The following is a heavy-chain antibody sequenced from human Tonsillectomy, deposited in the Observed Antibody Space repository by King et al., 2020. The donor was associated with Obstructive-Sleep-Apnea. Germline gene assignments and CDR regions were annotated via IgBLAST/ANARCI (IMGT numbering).Heavy chain of an antibody. CDR2: INTNTGNP. J-gene: IGHJ3*02. CDR1: GYTFTSYA. V-gene: IGHV7-4-1*02. Sequence: QLVQSGSELKKPGASVKVSCKASGYTFTSYAMNWVRQAPGQGLEWMGWINTNTGNPTYAQGFTGRFVFSLDTSVSTAYLQISSLKAEDTAVYYCARGRHDYVWGSYRYDGRAFDIWGQGTMVTVSS. D-gene: IGHD3-16*02. CDR3: ARGRHDYVWGSYRYDGRAFDI.